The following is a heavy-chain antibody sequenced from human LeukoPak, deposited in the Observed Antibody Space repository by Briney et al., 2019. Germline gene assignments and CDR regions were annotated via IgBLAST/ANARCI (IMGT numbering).Heavy chain of an antibody. J-gene: IGHJ6*02. CDR2: IYTSGST. D-gene: IGHD3-3*01. CDR1: GGSLSSYY. CDR3: ARDKFLSTIFGVVTLMDV. Sequence: SETLSLTCTVSGGSLSSYYWSWIRQPAGKGLEWIGRIYTSGSTNYNPSLKSRVTMSVDTSKNQFSLKLSSVTAADTAVYYCARDKFLSTIFGVVTLMDVWGQGTTVTVSS. V-gene: IGHV4-4*07.